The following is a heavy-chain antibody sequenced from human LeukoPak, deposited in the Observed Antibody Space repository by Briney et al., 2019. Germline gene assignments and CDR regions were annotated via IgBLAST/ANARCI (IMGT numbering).Heavy chain of an antibody. CDR1: GFTFSSYA. J-gene: IGHJ3*01. CDR3: AKGGRWDYYDSSH. D-gene: IGHD3-22*01. CDR2: ISGSGGST. Sequence: PGGSLRLSCAVSGFTFSSYAMTWVRQVPGKGLEWVSGISGSGGSTYYADSVKGRFTISRDNSKNTLYLQMNSLRAEDTAVYYCAKGGRWDYYDSSHWGQGTMVTVSS. V-gene: IGHV3-23*01.